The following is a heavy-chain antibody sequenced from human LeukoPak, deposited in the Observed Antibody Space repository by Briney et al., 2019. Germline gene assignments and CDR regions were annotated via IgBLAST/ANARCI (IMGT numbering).Heavy chain of an antibody. Sequence: ASVKVSCTASGYTFTSYAMNWVRQAPGQGLEWMGWINTNTGNPTYAQGFTGRFVFSLDTSVSTAYLQISSLKAEDTAVYYCARDLNCSGGSCYYWFDPWGQGTLITVSS. V-gene: IGHV7-4-1*02. J-gene: IGHJ5*02. CDR3: ARDLNCSGGSCYYWFDP. D-gene: IGHD2-15*01. CDR1: GYTFTSYA. CDR2: INTNTGNP.